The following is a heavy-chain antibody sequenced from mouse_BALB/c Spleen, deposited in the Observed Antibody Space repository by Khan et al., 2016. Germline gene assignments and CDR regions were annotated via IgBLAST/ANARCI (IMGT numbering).Heavy chain of an antibody. CDR3: ARSWEYDNPGY. D-gene: IGHD2-12*01. Sequence: EVQLVESGGGLVQPGGSRKLSCAASGFTFSNFGMHWVRQAPEKGLEWVAYISSDSSTIYYADTVKGRFTISRDNPKNTLFLQLTSLRSEDTARYFCARSWEYDNPGYWGQGATLTVSS. CDR2: ISSDSSTI. J-gene: IGHJ2*01. V-gene: IGHV5-17*02. CDR1: GFTFSNFG.